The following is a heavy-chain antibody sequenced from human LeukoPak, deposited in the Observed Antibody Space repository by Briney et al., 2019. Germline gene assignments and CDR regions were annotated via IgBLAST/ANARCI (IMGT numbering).Heavy chain of an antibody. CDR1: GGSISSYY. CDR3: ARLAGYCSSTSCLQYYYYYMDV. J-gene: IGHJ6*03. Sequence: SETLSLTCTVSGGSISSYYWSWIRQPAGKGLEWIGRIYTSGSTNYNPSLKSRVTMSVDTSKNQFSPKLSSVTAADTAVYYCARLAGYCSSTSCLQYYYYYMDVWGKGTTVTVSS. V-gene: IGHV4-4*07. CDR2: IYTSGST. D-gene: IGHD2-2*01.